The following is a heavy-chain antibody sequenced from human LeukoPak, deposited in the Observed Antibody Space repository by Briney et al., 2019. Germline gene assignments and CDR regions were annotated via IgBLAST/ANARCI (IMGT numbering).Heavy chain of an antibody. CDR2: LYPGVST. Sequence: PSETLSLTCTVSERPIYGYYWSWIRQTAGKGLEWIGRLYPGVSTNYNPSLKSRVTMSVDTSKNQFDLKLSAVTAADTAVYFCRRVKFYDNTGYSPGHYMDVWGKGTTVTVSS. J-gene: IGHJ6*03. CDR3: RRVKFYDNTGYSPGHYMDV. V-gene: IGHV4-4*07. D-gene: IGHD3-22*01. CDR1: ERPIYGYY.